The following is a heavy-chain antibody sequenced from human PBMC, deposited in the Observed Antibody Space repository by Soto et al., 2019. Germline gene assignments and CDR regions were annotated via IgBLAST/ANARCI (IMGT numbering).Heavy chain of an antibody. CDR1: GFTFSSYG. CDR3: AKDIVLMVYAGNFDY. Sequence: QVQLVESGGGVVQPGRSLRLSCAASGFTFSSYGMHWVRQAPGKGLEWVAVISYYGINEDYADSVKGRFTISRDNSKNTLYLQMNSLRAEDTAVYYCAKDIVLMVYAGNFDYWGQGTLVTVSS. CDR2: ISYYGINE. J-gene: IGHJ4*02. V-gene: IGHV3-30*18. D-gene: IGHD2-8*01.